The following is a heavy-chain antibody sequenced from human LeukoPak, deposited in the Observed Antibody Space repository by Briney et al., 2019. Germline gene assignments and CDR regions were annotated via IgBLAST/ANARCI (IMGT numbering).Heavy chain of an antibody. Sequence: ASVKVSCKASGGTFSSYATSWVRQAPGQGLEWMGGIISIFGTANYAQKFQGRVTITADESTSTAYMELSSLRSEDTAVYYCARAYYYYDSSGYFPFFDYWGQGTLVTVSS. CDR1: GGTFSSYA. CDR2: IISIFGTA. D-gene: IGHD3-22*01. CDR3: ARAYYYYDSSGYFPFFDY. J-gene: IGHJ4*02. V-gene: IGHV1-69*13.